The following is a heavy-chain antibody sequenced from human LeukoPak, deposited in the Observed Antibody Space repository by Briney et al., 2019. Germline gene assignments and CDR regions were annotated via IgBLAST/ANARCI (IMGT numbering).Heavy chain of an antibody. J-gene: IGHJ4*02. Sequence: GGSVRLSCAASGFTFDDYAMHWVRQAPGKGLEWVSLISWDGGSTYYADSVKGRFTISRGNSKNSLYLQMNSLRAEDTALYYCAKGDFDGDYGVDYWGQGTLVTVSS. V-gene: IGHV3-43D*03. CDR3: AKGDFDGDYGVDY. CDR2: ISWDGGST. CDR1: GFTFDDYA. D-gene: IGHD4-17*01.